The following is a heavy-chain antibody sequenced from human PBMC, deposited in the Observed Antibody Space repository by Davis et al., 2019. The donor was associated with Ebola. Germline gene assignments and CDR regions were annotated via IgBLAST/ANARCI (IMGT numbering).Heavy chain of an antibody. CDR3: ARGGVVVPGAITYYYYGMDV. CDR1: GFTFSSYW. V-gene: IGHV3-7*03. J-gene: IGHJ6*02. CDR2: IKQDGSEK. D-gene: IGHD2-2*01. Sequence: GESLKISCAASGFTFSSYWMSWVRQAPGKGLEWVANIKQDGSEKYYVDSVKGRFTISRDNAKNSLYLQMNSLRAEDTAVYYCARGGVVVPGAITYYYYGMDVWGQGTTVTVSS.